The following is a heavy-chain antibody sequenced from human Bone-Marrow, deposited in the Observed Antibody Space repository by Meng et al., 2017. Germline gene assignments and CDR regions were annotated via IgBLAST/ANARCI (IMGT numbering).Heavy chain of an antibody. Sequence: GGSLRLSCAASGFTLSSYWMSWVRQAPGKGLEWVANIKQDGSEKYYVDSVKGRFTISRDNAKNALYLQMSSRRAEDTAVYYCARIGSAYDRGLFDYWGQGTLVTVSS. V-gene: IGHV3-7*01. J-gene: IGHJ4*02. CDR1: GFTLSSYW. CDR2: IKQDGSEK. CDR3: ARIGSAYDRGLFDY. D-gene: IGHD5-12*01.